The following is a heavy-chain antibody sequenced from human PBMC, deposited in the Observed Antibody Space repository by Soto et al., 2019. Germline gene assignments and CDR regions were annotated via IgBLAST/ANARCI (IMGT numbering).Heavy chain of an antibody. V-gene: IGHV1-69*13. CDR2: IIPVFGII. D-gene: IGHD6-19*01. CDR3: AGGRIVVAGSSAYYSMDV. J-gene: IGHJ6*02. CDR1: GGNPSNSA. Sequence: SVKVSCKASGGNPSNSAISWVRQAPGQGLEWMGGIIPVFGIISHAQNFQGRVTITADESTSTAYMELSSLRSEDTAVYFCAGGRIVVAGSSAYYSMDVWGQGTTVTVSS.